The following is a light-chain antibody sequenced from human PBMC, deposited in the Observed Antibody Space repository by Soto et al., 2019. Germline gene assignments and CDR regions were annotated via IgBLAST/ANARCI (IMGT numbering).Light chain of an antibody. V-gene: IGKV1-13*02. CDR3: QQDNSFPIT. Sequence: PQSPSSLSASVGEKIIITCRASRDVGSDVSWYQQKPGKAPKLLIYDASSLESGVPSRFSGSGSGTDFTLTISSLQPEDFATYYCQQDNSFPITFGQGTRLEIK. J-gene: IGKJ5*01. CDR1: RDVGSD. CDR2: DAS.